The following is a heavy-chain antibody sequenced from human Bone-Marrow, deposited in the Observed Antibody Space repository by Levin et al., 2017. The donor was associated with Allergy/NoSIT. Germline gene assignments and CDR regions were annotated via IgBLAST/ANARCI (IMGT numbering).Heavy chain of an antibody. Sequence: LSLPFAFSFFPFLPSSLPFFLPSPFRGLEWVAFISLDGNTQYYADSVKGRFTVSRDNSNNTLHLQMNSLRVEDTAIYYCAKDTYTCSGGSCYFFDYWGQGALVTVSS. CDR3: AKDTYTCSGGSCYFFDY. CDR2: ISLDGNTQ. J-gene: IGHJ4*02. CDR1: FFPFLPSS. V-gene: IGHV3-30*18. D-gene: IGHD2-15*01.